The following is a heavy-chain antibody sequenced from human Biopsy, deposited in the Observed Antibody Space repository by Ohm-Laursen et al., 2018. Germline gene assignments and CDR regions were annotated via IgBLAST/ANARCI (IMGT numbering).Heavy chain of an antibody. J-gene: IGHJ6*02. V-gene: IGHV1-2*02. CDR3: ARDMTVTARPYYYSGVDV. D-gene: IGHD4-17*01. CDR1: GFSFTGYY. Sequence: ASVKVSCKASGFSFTGYYIHWVRQAPGQGFEWMGWINPKSGVANHAQNFQGRVSMTRDTSISTVYLELSGLRSDDTAVYYCARDMTVTARPYYYSGVDVWGPGTRVTVSS. CDR2: INPKSGVA.